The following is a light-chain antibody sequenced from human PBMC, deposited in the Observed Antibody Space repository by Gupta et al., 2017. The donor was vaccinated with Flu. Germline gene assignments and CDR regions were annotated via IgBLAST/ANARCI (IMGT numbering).Light chain of an antibody. CDR1: QSLDTTY. V-gene: IGKV3-20*01. Sequence: PGERATLSCRASQSLDTTYLAWSQQKPGQAPRLLIYGASNRATGIPDRFSGSGSGTDFTLTISRLEPEDFAVYYCQQYGSSPLTTFGQGTRLEIK. CDR3: QQYGSSPLTT. J-gene: IGKJ5*01. CDR2: GAS.